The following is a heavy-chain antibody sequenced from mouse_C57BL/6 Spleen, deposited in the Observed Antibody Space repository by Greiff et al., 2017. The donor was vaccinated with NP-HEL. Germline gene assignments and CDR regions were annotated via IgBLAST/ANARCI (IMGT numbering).Heavy chain of an antibody. CDR3: ARSAYGNYEDWFAY. D-gene: IGHD2-1*01. CDR1: GYTFTSYW. Sequence: VQLQQSGTELVKPGASVKLSCKASGYTFTSYWMHWVKQRPGQGLEWIGNINPSNGGTNYNEKFKSKATLTVDKSSSTAYMQLSSLTSEDSAVYYCARSAYGNYEDWFAYCGQGTLVTVSA. V-gene: IGHV1-53*01. J-gene: IGHJ3*01. CDR2: INPSNGGT.